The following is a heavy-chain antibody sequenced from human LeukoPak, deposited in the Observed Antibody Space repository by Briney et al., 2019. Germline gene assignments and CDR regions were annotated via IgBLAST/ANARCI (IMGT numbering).Heavy chain of an antibody. D-gene: IGHD5-18*01. V-gene: IGHV3-48*01. Sequence: GGSLRLSCAAPGFTFSSYSMNWVRQAPGKGLEGVSYISSSSSTIYYADSVKGRFTISRDNAKNSLYLQMNSLRAEDTAVYYCARDSSSTAQLFDYWGQGTLVTVSS. CDR3: ARDSSSTAQLFDY. J-gene: IGHJ4*02. CDR1: GFTFSSYS. CDR2: ISSSSSTI.